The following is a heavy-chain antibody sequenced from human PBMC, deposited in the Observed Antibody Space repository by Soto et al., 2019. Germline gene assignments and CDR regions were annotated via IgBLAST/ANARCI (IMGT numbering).Heavy chain of an antibody. CDR1: GFTFGTHW. Sequence: EVQLVESGGGLVQPGGSLRLSCAVSGFTFGTHWMSWVRQAPGKGPEWVANINQDGTAKSYVDSVKGRFTISRDNAKNSLYLQMNSLRVEDTAVYYCASDYDLGGQGSLVTVSS. CDR2: INQDGTAK. J-gene: IGHJ4*02. D-gene: IGHD5-12*01. V-gene: IGHV3-7*04. CDR3: ASDYDL.